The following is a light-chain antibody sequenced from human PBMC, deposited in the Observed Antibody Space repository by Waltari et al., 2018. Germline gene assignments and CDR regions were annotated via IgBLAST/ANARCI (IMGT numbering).Light chain of an antibody. J-gene: IGLJ2*01. Sequence: QSALTQPPSASGSLGQSVTISCTGTSSDVGASNYVSWYQQNPGKAPNPMIFEVSKRPSGVPDRFSGSRSGNTASLTVSGLQAEDEADYYCSSDAGSNNYVILGGGTKLTVL. CDR3: SSDAGSNNYVI. V-gene: IGLV2-8*01. CDR1: SSDVGASNY. CDR2: EVS.